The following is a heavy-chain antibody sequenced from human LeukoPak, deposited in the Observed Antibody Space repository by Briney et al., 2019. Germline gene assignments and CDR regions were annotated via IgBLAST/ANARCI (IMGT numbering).Heavy chain of an antibody. CDR3: ARDDSGSYYDYFQH. D-gene: IGHD1-26*01. CDR1: GGSISSGSYY. J-gene: IGHJ1*01. V-gene: IGHV4-61*02. CDR2: IYTSGGT. Sequence: SQTPSLTCTVSGGSISSGSYYWSWIRQPAGKGLEWIGRIYTSGGTNYNPSLKSRVTISVDTSKNQFSLKLSSVTAADTAVYYCARDDSGSYYDYFQHWGQGTLVTVSS.